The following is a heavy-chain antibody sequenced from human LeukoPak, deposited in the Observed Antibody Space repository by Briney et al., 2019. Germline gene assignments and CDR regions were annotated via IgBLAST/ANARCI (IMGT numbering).Heavy chain of an antibody. Sequence: ASVKVSCKASGYTFTSYDINWVRQATGQGLEWMGWMNPNSGNTGYAQKFQGRVTITRNTSISTAYMELSSLRSEDTAVYYCARGVYEWATIHYYYYMDVWGKGTTVTVSS. J-gene: IGHJ6*03. CDR1: GYTFTSYD. CDR3: ARGVYEWATIHYYYYMDV. D-gene: IGHD5-12*01. CDR2: MNPNSGNT. V-gene: IGHV1-8*03.